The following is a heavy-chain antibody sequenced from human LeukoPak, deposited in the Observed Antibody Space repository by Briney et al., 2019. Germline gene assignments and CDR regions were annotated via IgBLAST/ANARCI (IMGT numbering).Heavy chain of an antibody. CDR2: IYYSGST. D-gene: IGHD6-19*01. J-gene: IGHJ4*02. CDR1: GGSLSSRSYY. CDR3: ARHRDSGWTPYDY. Sequence: PSETLSLTCTVSGGSLSSRSYYWGWIRQPPGKGLEWIGSIYYSGSTYYNPSLRSRVTISVDTSKNQFSLKMSSVTAADTAVYYCARHRDSGWTPYDYWGQGTLVTVSS. V-gene: IGHV4-39*01.